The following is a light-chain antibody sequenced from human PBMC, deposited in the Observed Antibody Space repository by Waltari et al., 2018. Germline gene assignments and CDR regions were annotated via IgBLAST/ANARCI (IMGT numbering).Light chain of an antibody. CDR1: QNVLYSSNNKSF. J-gene: IGKJ1*01. CDR2: WAS. Sequence: DIVVTQSPDFLAVSLGARDTFNCKSSQNVLYSSNNKSFIAWYQQKSGQPPRLLIYWASTRESGVPDRFSGSGSGTDFTLTISSLQTEDVAVYYCHQYHTVPWTFGQGTKVEIK. CDR3: HQYHTVPWT. V-gene: IGKV4-1*01.